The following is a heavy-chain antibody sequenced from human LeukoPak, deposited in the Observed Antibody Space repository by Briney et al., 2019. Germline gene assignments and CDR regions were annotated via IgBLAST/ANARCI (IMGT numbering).Heavy chain of an antibody. D-gene: IGHD1-26*01. J-gene: IGHJ4*02. CDR3: ARDPSYSENLDY. CDR1: GFTFSSNW. CDR2: INSDGSST. Sequence: GGSLRLSCAASGFTFSSNWMHWVRQAPGKGLVWVSRINSDGSSTTYAGSVKGRFTISRDNAKNTLYLQMNSLRAEDTAVYYCARDPSYSENLDYWGQGTLVTVSS. V-gene: IGHV3-74*01.